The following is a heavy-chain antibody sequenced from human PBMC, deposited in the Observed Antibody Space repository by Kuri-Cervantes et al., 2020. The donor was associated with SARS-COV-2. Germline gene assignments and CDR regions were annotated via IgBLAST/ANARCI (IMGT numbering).Heavy chain of an antibody. CDR1: GFTFSSCA. Sequence: GESLKISCAASGFTFSSCAMSWVRQAPGKGLEWVSVIYSGGSSTYYADSVKGRFTISRDNSKNTLYLQMNSLRAEDTAVYYCAKDGDPDYWGQGTLVTVSS. D-gene: IGHD2-21*01. J-gene: IGHJ4*02. CDR3: AKDGDPDY. CDR2: IYSGGSST. V-gene: IGHV3-23*03.